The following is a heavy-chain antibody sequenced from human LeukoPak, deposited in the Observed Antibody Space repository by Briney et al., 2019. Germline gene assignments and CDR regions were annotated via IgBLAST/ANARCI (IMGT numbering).Heavy chain of an antibody. CDR1: GDSINSLNL. CDR2: IYLSGTT. J-gene: IGHJ4*02. Sequence: PSETLSLTCTVSGDSINSLNLWSWVRQPPGKGLEWIWEIYLSGTTHSNPSVKSRVTISIDKSKNQFFLNLSSVTAADTAVYYCAGLVGRYSSGLYYYYFDYWGQGTLVTVSS. V-gene: IGHV4-4*02. D-gene: IGHD3-22*01. CDR3: AGLVGRYSSGLYYYYFDY.